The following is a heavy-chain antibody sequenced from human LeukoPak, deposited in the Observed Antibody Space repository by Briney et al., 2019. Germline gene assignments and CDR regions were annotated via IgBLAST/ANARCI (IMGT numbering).Heavy chain of an antibody. CDR2: ISYDGSNK. Sequence: GGSLRLSCAASGFTFSSYGMHWVRQAPGQGLEWVAVISYDGSNKYYADSVKGRFTISRDNSKNTLYLQMNSLRAEDTAVYYCAKDLGYRGYFDYWGQGTLVTVPS. CDR1: GFTFSSYG. J-gene: IGHJ4*02. CDR3: AKDLGYRGYFDY. D-gene: IGHD6-13*01. V-gene: IGHV3-30*18.